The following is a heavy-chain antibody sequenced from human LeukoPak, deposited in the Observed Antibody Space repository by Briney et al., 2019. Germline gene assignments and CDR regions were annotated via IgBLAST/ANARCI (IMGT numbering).Heavy chain of an antibody. CDR2: ISSSSSYI. D-gene: IGHD3-10*01. CDR1: GFTFSSYS. V-gene: IGHV3-21*01. J-gene: IGHJ6*03. Sequence: PGGSLRLSCAASGFTFSSYSMNWVRQAPGKGLEWVSAISSSSSYIYYADSVKGRFSISRDNAKNSLYPQMNSLRAEDTAVYYCARILPLDLMVRGVKGGYYMDVWGKGTTVTISS. CDR3: ARILPLDLMVRGVKGGYYMDV.